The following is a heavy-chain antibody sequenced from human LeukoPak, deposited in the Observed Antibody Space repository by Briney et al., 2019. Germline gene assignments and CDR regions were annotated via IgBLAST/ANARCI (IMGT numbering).Heavy chain of an antibody. Sequence: GGSLRLSCAASGFTFDDYAMHWVRQAPGKGLEWVASIKQDGSEKYYVDSVKGRFSISRDNAKKSLYLQMNSLRAEDTAVYYCARAEVDFDWLLISQYYFDYWGQGTLVTVSS. V-gene: IGHV3-7*01. CDR1: GFTFDDYA. J-gene: IGHJ4*02. CDR3: ARAEVDFDWLLISQYYFDY. D-gene: IGHD3-9*01. CDR2: IKQDGSEK.